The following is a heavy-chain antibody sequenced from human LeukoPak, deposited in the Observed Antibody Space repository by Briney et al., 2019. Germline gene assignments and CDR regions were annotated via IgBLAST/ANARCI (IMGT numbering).Heavy chain of an antibody. D-gene: IGHD1-26*01. CDR1: GFTLSSYA. J-gene: IGHJ4*02. V-gene: IGHV3-64*01. CDR3: ARALPPCELQSLDY. CDR2: ISSNGGST. Sequence: GGSLRLSCAASGFTLSSYAMHWVRQTPGKGLEYVSAISSNGGSTYYANSVKGRFTISRDNSKNTLYLQMGSLRAEDMAVYYCARALPPCELQSLDYWGQGTLVTVSS.